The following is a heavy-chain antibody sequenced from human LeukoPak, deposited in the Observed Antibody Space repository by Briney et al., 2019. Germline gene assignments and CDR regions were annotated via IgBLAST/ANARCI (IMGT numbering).Heavy chain of an antibody. CDR1: GGSISSGSYC. CDR3: ARHIREFGVVIKDGMDV. J-gene: IGHJ6*02. Sequence: SETLSLTCTVSGGSISSGSYCWGWIRQPPGKGLEWIGSICYSGSTFYNPSLKSRVTLSVDTSKNQFSLKLSSVTAADTAVYYCARHIREFGVVIKDGMDVWGQGTTVTVSS. CDR2: ICYSGST. D-gene: IGHD3-3*01. V-gene: IGHV4-39*01.